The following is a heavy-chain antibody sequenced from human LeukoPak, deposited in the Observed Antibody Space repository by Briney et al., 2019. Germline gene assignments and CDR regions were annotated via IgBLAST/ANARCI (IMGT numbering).Heavy chain of an antibody. D-gene: IGHD6-19*01. CDR1: GYAFSKYW. J-gene: IGHJ4*02. CDR2: IYPGDSDT. V-gene: IGHV5-51*01. Sequence: GASLQISCQASGYAFSKYWIGWVRQMPGKGLEWMGIIYPGDSDTRYGPSFQGQVTISADKSISTAYLQWSSLKASDTAMYYCARQGYSSGWNERGYGYWGQGTLVTVSS. CDR3: ARQGYSSGWNERGYGY.